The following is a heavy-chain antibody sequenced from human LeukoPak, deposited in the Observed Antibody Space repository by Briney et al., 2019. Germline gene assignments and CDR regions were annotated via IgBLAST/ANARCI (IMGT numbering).Heavy chain of an antibody. D-gene: IGHD6-6*01. Sequence: GGSLRLSCAASGFSFSTYGIHWVRQAPGKGLEWVAVIWFDGNNKYYADSVKGRFTISRDNSKSTLYLEMNSLRAEDTAVYYYANHSSISYLVDVFDICGQGTMVTVSS. CDR2: IWFDGNNK. CDR3: ANHSSISYLVDVFDI. CDR1: GFSFSTYG. J-gene: IGHJ3*02. V-gene: IGHV3-33*06.